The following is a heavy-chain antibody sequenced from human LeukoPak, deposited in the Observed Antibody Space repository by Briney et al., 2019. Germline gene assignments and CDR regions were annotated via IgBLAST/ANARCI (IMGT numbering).Heavy chain of an antibody. Sequence: ASVKVSCKASGYTFTGYYMHWVRQAPGQGLEWMGRINPNSGGTNYAQKFQGRVTMTRDTSISTAYMELSRLRSDDTAVYYCAREPNYYDSIMVDYWGQGTLVTVSS. CDR2: INPNSGGT. D-gene: IGHD3-22*01. J-gene: IGHJ4*02. CDR3: AREPNYYDSIMVDY. V-gene: IGHV1-2*06. CDR1: GYTFTGYY.